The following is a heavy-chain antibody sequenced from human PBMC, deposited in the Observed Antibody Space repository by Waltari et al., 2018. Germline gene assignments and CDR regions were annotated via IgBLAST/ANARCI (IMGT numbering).Heavy chain of an antibody. Sequence: DVQLVESGGGLVQPGGSLRLSCAASGFTFTTYSLNWVRQAPGKGLEWIAYSRSSSDWIYSADSVKGRFTISRDNAKNSVYLQMNSLRADDTAVYYCVGIRRGYWFFDLWGRGTLVTVSS. V-gene: IGHV3-48*04. J-gene: IGHJ2*01. D-gene: IGHD3-10*01. CDR2: SRSSSDWI. CDR3: VGIRRGYWFFDL. CDR1: GFTFTTYS.